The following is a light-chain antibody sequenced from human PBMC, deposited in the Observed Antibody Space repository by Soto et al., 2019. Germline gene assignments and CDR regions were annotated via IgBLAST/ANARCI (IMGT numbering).Light chain of an antibody. J-gene: IGKJ4*01. CDR3: QQYGSSPLT. Sequence: DIVLTQSPGTLYSSPGERATLSCSASQSVSSNYLSWYQQKPGQAPKVLIYRASSRATGIPDRCSGSGSGTDFTLTISILEPEDVAVYYCQQYGSSPLTFGGGTKVDIK. CDR2: RAS. V-gene: IGKV3-20*01. CDR1: QSVSSNY.